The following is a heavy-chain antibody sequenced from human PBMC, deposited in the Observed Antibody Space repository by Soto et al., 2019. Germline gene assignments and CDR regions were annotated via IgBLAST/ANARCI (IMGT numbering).Heavy chain of an antibody. V-gene: IGHV4-61*01. J-gene: IGHJ2*01. CDR1: GGSVSSGYYY. Sequence: QVQLQESGPGLVKPSETLSLTCTVSGGSVSSGYYYWSWIRQPPGKGLEWIGYIYYSGSTNYNPPLKSRVTISVEPSKNQFSLKLSSVTAADTAVYYCARWAGDDRLNTESGHRRTFDLWGRGTLVTVSS. CDR3: ARWAGDDRLNTESGHRRTFDL. D-gene: IGHD2-21*01. CDR2: IYYSGST.